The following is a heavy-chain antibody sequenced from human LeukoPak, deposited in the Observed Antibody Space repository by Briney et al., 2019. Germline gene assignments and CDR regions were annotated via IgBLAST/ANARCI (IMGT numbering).Heavy chain of an antibody. D-gene: IGHD2-15*01. CDR1: GFTFSSYS. CDR2: TSSSSSTI. V-gene: IGHV3-48*01. J-gene: IGHJ4*02. CDR3: ARGYCSGGSCYSLSPDY. Sequence: GGSLRLSCAASGFTFSSYSMNWVRQAPGKGLEWVSYTSSSSSTIYYADSVKGRFTISRDNAKNSLYLQMNSLRAEDTAVYYCARGYCSGGSCYSLSPDYWGQGTLVTVSS.